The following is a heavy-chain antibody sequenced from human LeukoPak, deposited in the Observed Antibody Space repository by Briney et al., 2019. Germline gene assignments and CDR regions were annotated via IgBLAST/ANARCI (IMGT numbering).Heavy chain of an antibody. V-gene: IGHV6-1*01. Sequence: SQTLSLTCVISGDSVSSNSAAWNWIRQSPSRGLEWLGRTYYRSKWHYDYALSVKRRIVINPDTSKNYFSLQLNSVTPEDTAVYYCARQSSTDYYYYGLDVWGQGTTVAVSS. CDR2: TYYRSKWHY. CDR3: ARQSSTDYYYYGLDV. J-gene: IGHJ6*02. CDR1: GDSVSSNSAA.